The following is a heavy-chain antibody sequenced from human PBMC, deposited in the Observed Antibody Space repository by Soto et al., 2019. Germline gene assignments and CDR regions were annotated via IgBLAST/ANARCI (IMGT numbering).Heavy chain of an antibody. V-gene: IGHV3-30*18. CDR1: GFTFSSYG. Sequence: SGGGVVQPGRSLRLSCAASGFTFSSYGMHWVRQAPGKGLEWVAVISYDGSDKYYADSVKGRFTISRDNSKNTLYLQMNSLRAEDTAVYYCAKGYGYFDDWGQGTLFTVSS. CDR2: ISYDGSDK. CDR3: AKGYGYFDD. J-gene: IGHJ4*02. D-gene: IGHD5-18*01.